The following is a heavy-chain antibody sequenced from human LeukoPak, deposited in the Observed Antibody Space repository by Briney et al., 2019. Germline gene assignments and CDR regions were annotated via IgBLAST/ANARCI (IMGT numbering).Heavy chain of an antibody. D-gene: IGHD3-10*01. CDR2: INHSGST. J-gene: IGHJ4*02. Sequence: PSETLSLTSAVYGGSYRGYYWSWIRQPPGKGLEWIGEINHSGSTNYNPSLKSRVTISVDTSKNQFSLKLSSVNAADTAVYYCARGRFRFGDYWGQGTLVTVSS. CDR1: GGSYRGYY. V-gene: IGHV4-34*01. CDR3: ARGRFRFGDY.